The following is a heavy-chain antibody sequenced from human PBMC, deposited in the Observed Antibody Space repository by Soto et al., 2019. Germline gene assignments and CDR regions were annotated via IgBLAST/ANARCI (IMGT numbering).Heavy chain of an antibody. CDR3: ARETSELVTVEVYYDYMDV. CDR2: SYYSGST. CDR1: GGSITSYY. Sequence: QVQLQESGPGLVKPSETLSLTCTVSGGSITSYYWTWIRQPPGKGLERIGNSYYSGSTNYNPSLRSRVTISVDTSKNQFSLKLASVTAADTAVYYCARETSELVTVEVYYDYMDVGGKGTTVTVSS. D-gene: IGHD2-21*02. V-gene: IGHV4-59*01. J-gene: IGHJ6*03.